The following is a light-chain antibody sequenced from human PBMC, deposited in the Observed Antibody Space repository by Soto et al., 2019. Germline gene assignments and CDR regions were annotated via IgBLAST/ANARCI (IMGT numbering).Light chain of an antibody. Sequence: QSVLTQPPSASGTPGQRVTISCSGTSPNIGSNTVSWYQQLPGTAPKLLISNDNQRPSGVPDRFSGSKSGTSASLAISGLQSEDEADYYCAAWDDSLNGVVFGGGTKLTVL. CDR1: SPNIGSNT. V-gene: IGLV1-44*01. CDR2: NDN. CDR3: AAWDDSLNGVV. J-gene: IGLJ2*01.